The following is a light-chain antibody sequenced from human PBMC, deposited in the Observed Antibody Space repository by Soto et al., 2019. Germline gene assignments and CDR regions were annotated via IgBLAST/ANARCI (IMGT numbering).Light chain of an antibody. J-gene: IGKJ1*01. V-gene: IGKV1-5*03. Sequence: GDRVTITCRASQSIGSWLAWYQQKPGKAPKFLIYKASTLESGVPSRFSGSGSGTEFTLTISSLQPDDFASYYCQQYDTYWTFGQGTKVEIK. CDR1: QSIGSW. CDR2: KAS. CDR3: QQYDTYWT.